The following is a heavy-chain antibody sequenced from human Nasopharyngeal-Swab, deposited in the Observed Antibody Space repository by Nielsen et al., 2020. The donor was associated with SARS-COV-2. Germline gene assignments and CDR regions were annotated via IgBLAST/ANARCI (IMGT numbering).Heavy chain of an antibody. CDR1: GFTFSSYS. CDR2: ISASSIGGSSSVI. Sequence: GESPKISCAASGFTFSSYSMNWVRQAPGKGLEWLSYISASSIGGSSSVIYYADSVKGRFTTSRDNAKNSMYLEMNSLRAEDTAVYYCARDRWLVQDSYFYMDVWGKGTTVTVSS. CDR3: ARDRWLVQDSYFYMDV. D-gene: IGHD6-19*01. V-gene: IGHV3-48*04. J-gene: IGHJ6*03.